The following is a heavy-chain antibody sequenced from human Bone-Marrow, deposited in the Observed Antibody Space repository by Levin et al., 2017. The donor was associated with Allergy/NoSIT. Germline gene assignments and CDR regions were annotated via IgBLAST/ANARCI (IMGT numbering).Heavy chain of an antibody. Sequence: GGSLRLSCAASGFTFSTYGMHWVRQVPGKGLEWVAVISSDASNKYYADSVEGRFTISRDNYKNTLHLQMDSLRAEDTAIYYCAKTFHSGWYKDALDLWGQGTMVTVSS. J-gene: IGHJ3*01. CDR1: GFTFSTYG. D-gene: IGHD6-19*01. CDR3: AKTFHSGWYKDALDL. V-gene: IGHV3-30*18. CDR2: ISSDASNK.